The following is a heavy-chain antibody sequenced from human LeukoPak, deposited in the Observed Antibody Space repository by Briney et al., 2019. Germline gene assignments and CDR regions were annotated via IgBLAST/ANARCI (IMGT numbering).Heavy chain of an antibody. CDR1: GFTFSSYG. CDR3: VKGKYYFSY. CDR2: ISESGST. Sequence: PGGSLRLSCAAYGFTFSSYGMSWVRQAPGKGLEWVSSISESGSTYYADSVRGRFTISRDNTKNTLLLQIKSLRAEDTAVYYCVKGKYYFSYWGQGALVTVSS. V-gene: IGHV3-23*01. D-gene: IGHD2/OR15-2a*01. J-gene: IGHJ4*02.